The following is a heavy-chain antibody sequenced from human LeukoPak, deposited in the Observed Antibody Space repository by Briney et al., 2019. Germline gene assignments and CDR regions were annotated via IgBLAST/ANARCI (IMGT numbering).Heavy chain of an antibody. CDR3: ARDIESYDFWSGYLY. V-gene: IGHV3-30-3*01. D-gene: IGHD3-3*01. CDR2: ISYDGSNK. J-gene: IGHJ4*02. Sequence: GGSLRLSCAASGFTFSSYAMHWVRQAPGKGLEWVAVISYDGSNKYYADSVKGRFTISRDNSKNTLYLQMNSLRAEDTAVYYCARDIESYDFWSGYLYWGQGTLVTVSS. CDR1: GFTFSSYA.